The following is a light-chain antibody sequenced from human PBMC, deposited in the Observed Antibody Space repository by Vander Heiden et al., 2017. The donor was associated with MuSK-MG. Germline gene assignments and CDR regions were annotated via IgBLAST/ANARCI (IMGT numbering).Light chain of an antibody. Sequence: ETVLTQPPGTLSLSPGERATLSCRASQSVSGSYVSWYQQNPDQARRLLIYGASSRATSIPDRCSGSCSGTYFTLTSSRLEPEYCAEYYYQQYGWSPMTFGQGTKVEIK. V-gene: IGKV3-20*01. J-gene: IGKJ1*01. CDR3: QQYGWSPMT. CDR2: GAS. CDR1: QSVSGSY.